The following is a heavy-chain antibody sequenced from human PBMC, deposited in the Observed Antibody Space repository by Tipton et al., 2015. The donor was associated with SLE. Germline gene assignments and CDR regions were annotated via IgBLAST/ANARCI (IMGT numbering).Heavy chain of an antibody. D-gene: IGHD3-16*02. CDR2: FYSGGST. CDR1: GFAFSSFA. CDR3: AKTSSKDYIWGYYRSYYFDC. J-gene: IGHJ4*02. Sequence: SLRLSCAASGFAFSSFAMSWVRQAPGKGLEYVSTFYSGGSTYYLDSVEGRFTISGDISKNTLYLQMNTLRAEDTAVYYCAKTSSKDYIWGYYRSYYFDCWGQGSLVSVSS. V-gene: IGHV3-23*03.